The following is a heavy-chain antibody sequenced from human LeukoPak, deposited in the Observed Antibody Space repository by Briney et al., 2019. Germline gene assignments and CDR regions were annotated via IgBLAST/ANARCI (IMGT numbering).Heavy chain of an antibody. D-gene: IGHD3-3*01. V-gene: IGHV1-69*13. CDR1: GGTFSSYA. CDR2: IIPIFGTA. Sequence: GASVKVSCKASGGTFSSYAISWVRQAPGQGLEWMGGIIPIFGTANYAQKVQGRGTITADESTSTAYMELSSLRSEDTAVYYCARERRFLESLNYYYYYYMDVWGKGTTVTVSS. J-gene: IGHJ6*03. CDR3: ARERRFLESLNYYYYYYMDV.